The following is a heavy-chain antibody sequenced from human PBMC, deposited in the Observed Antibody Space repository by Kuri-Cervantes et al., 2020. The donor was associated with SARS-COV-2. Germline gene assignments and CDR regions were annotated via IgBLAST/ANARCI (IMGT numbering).Heavy chain of an antibody. D-gene: IGHD2-2*01. Sequence: GESLKISCKASGYTFTDYAIHWVRQAPGQRLEWMGWINAGNGDTRYSQKFRGRVTITRDTSASTAYMDLSSLRSEDTALYYCARDLPYCSRASCSRFGYWGQGTLVTVSS. J-gene: IGHJ4*02. CDR3: ARDLPYCSRASCSRFGY. CDR2: INAGNGDT. V-gene: IGHV1-3*01. CDR1: GYTFTDYA.